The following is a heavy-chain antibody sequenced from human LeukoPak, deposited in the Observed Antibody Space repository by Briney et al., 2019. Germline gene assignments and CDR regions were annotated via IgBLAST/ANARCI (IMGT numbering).Heavy chain of an antibody. V-gene: IGHV3-48*01. J-gene: IGHJ6*03. CDR3: ARDRIEQQRTLGRSSNYYYYYYMDV. Sequence: GGSLRLSCAASGFTFSRYWMNWVRQAPGKGLEWVSYISSSSSTIYYADSVKGRFTISRDNAKNSLYLQMNSLRAEDTAVYYCARDRIEQQRTLGRSSNYYYYYYMDVWGKGTTVTVSS. CDR2: ISSSSSTI. D-gene: IGHD6-13*01. CDR1: GFTFSRYW.